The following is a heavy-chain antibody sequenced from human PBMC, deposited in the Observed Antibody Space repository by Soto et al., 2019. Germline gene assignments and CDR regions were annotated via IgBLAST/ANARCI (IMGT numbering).Heavy chain of an antibody. D-gene: IGHD5-12*01. J-gene: IGHJ3*02. V-gene: IGHV3-30*03. CDR1: GFTFSSYG. CDR2: ISYDGSNK. CDR3: ATDNGSGCDWLLVGDASDI. Sequence: QVQLVESGGGVVQPGRSLRLSCAASGFTFSSYGMHWVRQAPGKGLEWVAVISYDGSNKYYADSVKGRLTISIDNSKNTLYLQMNSLRGEDTAVYYCATDNGSGCDWLLVGDASDIGVQGTMVTVSS.